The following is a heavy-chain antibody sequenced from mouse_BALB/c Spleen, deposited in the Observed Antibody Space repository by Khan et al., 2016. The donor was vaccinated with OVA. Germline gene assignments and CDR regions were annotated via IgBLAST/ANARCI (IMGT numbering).Heavy chain of an antibody. CDR1: GYTFTDYV. J-gene: IGHJ1*01. CDR2: IYPGSART. V-gene: IGHV1-77*01. CDR3: ARPSYYYGSNSYWFFAV. Sequence: QVQLKQFGPELVKPGASVKMSCKASGYTFTDYVINWVKQSNGQGLEWIGEIYPGSARTNYNENLKGKATLTADKSSNTAYMQLSSLTSEDSAVYFCARPSYYYGSNSYWFFAVWGAGTTVTVSS. D-gene: IGHD1-1*01.